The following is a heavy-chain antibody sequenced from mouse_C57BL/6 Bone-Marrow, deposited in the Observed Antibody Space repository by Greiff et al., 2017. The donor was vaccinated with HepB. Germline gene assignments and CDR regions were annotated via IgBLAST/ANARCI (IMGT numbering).Heavy chain of an antibody. J-gene: IGHJ4*01. CDR3: ARYYDGYYFYAMDY. CDR1: GYTFTNYW. V-gene: IGHV1-63*01. Sequence: VQLQQSGAELVRPGTSVKMSCKASGYTFTNYWIGWAKQRPGHGLEWIGDIYPGGGYTNYNEKFKGKATVTADKSSSTAYMQFSSLTSEDSAIYYCARYYDGYYFYAMDYWGQGTSVTVSS. CDR2: IYPGGGYT. D-gene: IGHD2-3*01.